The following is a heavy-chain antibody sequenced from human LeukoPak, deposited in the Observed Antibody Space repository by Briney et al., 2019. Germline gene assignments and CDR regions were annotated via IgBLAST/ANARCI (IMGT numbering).Heavy chain of an antibody. J-gene: IGHJ6*03. CDR3: ARDRYCSSTSCPMNYYYYYYMDV. CDR1: GYTFTSYG. CDR2: ISAYNGNT. Sequence: ASVKVSCKASGYTFTSYGISWVRQAPGQGLEWMGWISAYNGNTNYAQKLQGRVTMTTDTSTSTAYMELRSLRSDDTAVYYCARDRYCSSTSCPMNYYYYYYMDVWGKGTTVTVSS. D-gene: IGHD2-2*01. V-gene: IGHV1-18*01.